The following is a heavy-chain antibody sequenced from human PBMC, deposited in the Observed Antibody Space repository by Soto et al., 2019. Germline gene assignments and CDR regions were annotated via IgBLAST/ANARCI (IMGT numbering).Heavy chain of an antibody. Sequence: QVQLVQSGAEVKKPGASVKVSCKASGYTFTSYQMHWVRQAPGQGLEWMGIINPWGGSTSYAQKFQARVTMTRETSTSTVYMELSSLRSEDTAVYYCARPYYYGMDVWGQGTTVTVSS. V-gene: IGHV1-46*01. CDR1: GYTFTSYQ. J-gene: IGHJ6*02. CDR2: INPWGGST. CDR3: ARPYYYGMDV.